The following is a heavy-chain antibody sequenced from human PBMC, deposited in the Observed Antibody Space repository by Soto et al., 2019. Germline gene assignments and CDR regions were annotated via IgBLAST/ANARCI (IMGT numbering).Heavy chain of an antibody. D-gene: IGHD1-26*01. Sequence: QVQLVESGGGVVQPGRSLRLSCAASGFTFSSYGMHWVRQAPGKGLEWVAVISYDGSNKYYADSVKGRFTISRDNSKNTLYLQMNSLRAEDTAVYYCAKDEAGAIDYLGQGNLVTVSS. V-gene: IGHV3-30*18. J-gene: IGHJ4*02. CDR3: AKDEAGAIDY. CDR1: GFTFSSYG. CDR2: ISYDGSNK.